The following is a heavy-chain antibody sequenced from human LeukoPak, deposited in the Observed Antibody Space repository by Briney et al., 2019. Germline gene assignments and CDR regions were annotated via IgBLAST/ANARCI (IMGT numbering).Heavy chain of an antibody. CDR2: VYTDGGTI. CDR1: GNIFTNYH. V-gene: IGHV1-46*01. Sequence: GASVKVSCKASGNIFTNYHLHWVRLAPGRGLEWMGAVYTDGGTITNTRSFQDRVTMTRDVSTRTVYMELSSLNSEDTAVYYCATEAPGSYRFDNWGQEILVTVSS. J-gene: IGHJ4*02. D-gene: IGHD3-10*01. CDR3: ATEAPGSYRFDN.